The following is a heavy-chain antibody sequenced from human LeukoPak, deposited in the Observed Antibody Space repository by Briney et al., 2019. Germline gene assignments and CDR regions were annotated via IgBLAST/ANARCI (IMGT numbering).Heavy chain of an antibody. J-gene: IGHJ2*01. CDR1: GGSVSSGSYY. CDR3: ARRVGTRDWYFDL. CDR2: VYYHGGT. Sequence: SETLSLTCTVSGGSVSSGSYYWSWIRQPPGKGLEWIGYVYYHGGTNYNPSLKSRVTISVDTSKNQFSLKLTSVTAADTAVYYCARRVGTRDWYFDLWGRGTLVAVSS. V-gene: IGHV4-61*01. D-gene: IGHD1-14*01.